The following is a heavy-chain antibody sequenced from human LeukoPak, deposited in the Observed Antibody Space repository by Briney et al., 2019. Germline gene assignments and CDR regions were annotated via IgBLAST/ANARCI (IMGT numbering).Heavy chain of an antibody. CDR2: INQDGTEK. D-gene: IGHD2-8*02. Sequence: GGSLRLSCAASGFPFSTYWMSWVRQAPGKGLEWVANINQDGTEKYYVDSVRGRFTISRDNSKSTLSLQMNSLRAEDTAIYYCATYRQVLLPFESWGQGTLVTVSS. CDR3: ATYRQVLLPFES. V-gene: IGHV3-7*03. CDR1: GFPFSTYW. J-gene: IGHJ4*02.